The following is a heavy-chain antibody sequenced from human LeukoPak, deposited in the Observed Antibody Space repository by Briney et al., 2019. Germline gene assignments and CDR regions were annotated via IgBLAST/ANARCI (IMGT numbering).Heavy chain of an antibody. Sequence: GSLRLSCAASGFTFSSYEMNWVRQAPGKGLEWVSYISSSGSTIYYADSVKGRFTISRDNAKNSLYLQMNSPRAEDTAVYYCASHSSGWYSDFDYWGQGTLVTVSS. CDR1: GFTFSSYE. J-gene: IGHJ4*02. CDR2: ISSSGSTI. D-gene: IGHD6-19*01. CDR3: ASHSSGWYSDFDY. V-gene: IGHV3-48*03.